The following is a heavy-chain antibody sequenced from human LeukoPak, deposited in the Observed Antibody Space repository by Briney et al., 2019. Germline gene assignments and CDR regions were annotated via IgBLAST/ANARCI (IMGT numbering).Heavy chain of an antibody. CDR3: AKDDAWGRYKD. CDR2: ISGSGGST. D-gene: IGHD3-16*01. V-gene: IGHV3-23*01. CDR1: GFTFSSYA. J-gene: IGHJ4*02. Sequence: SGGSLRLSCAASGFTFSSYAMSWVRQAPGKGLEWVSAISGSGGSTYYADSVKGRFTISRDNSKNTVSLQMNSLRGDDTAVYYCAKDDAWGRYKDWGQGTLVTVSS.